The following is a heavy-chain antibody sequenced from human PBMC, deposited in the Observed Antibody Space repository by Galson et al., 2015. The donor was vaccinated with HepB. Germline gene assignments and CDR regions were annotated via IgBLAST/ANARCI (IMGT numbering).Heavy chain of an antibody. Sequence: SLRLSCAASGFTFSRYAMTWVRQAPGKGLEWISSITSNGGRTFYTNSVKGRFTISRDNSRNTVVLQLSSLRPEDTAVYYCAKDGIMVSNNPYQLHFWGQGTLFSVSS. CDR1: GFTFSRYA. CDR2: ITSNGGRT. V-gene: IGHV3-23*01. J-gene: IGHJ4*02. CDR3: AKDGIMVSNNPYQLHF. D-gene: IGHD2-8*01.